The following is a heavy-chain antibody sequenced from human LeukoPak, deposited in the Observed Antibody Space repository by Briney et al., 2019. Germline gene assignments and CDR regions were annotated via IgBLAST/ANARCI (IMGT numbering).Heavy chain of an antibody. V-gene: IGHV1-69*13. D-gene: IGHD5-12*01. CDR1: GYTFTSYA. J-gene: IGHJ6*03. CDR2: IIPIFGTA. Sequence: ASVKVSCKASGYTFTSYAISWVRQAPGQGLEWMGGIIPIFGTANYAQKFQGRVTITADESTSTAYMELSSLRSEDTAVYYCARSRYIRGSYYYYYYMDVWGKGTTVTVSS. CDR3: ARSRYIRGSYYYYYYMDV.